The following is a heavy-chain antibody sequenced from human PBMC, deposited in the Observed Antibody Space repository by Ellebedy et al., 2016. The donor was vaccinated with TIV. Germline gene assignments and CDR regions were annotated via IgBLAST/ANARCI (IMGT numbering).Heavy chain of an antibody. Sequence: ASVKVSXKASGYTFTGYYMHWVRQAPGQGLEWMGWINPNSGGTNYAQKFQGRVTMTRDTSISTAYMELSRLRSDDTAVYYCATHQEGSGSYPIYYYYYGMDVWGQGTTVTVSS. D-gene: IGHD3-10*01. CDR3: ATHQEGSGSYPIYYYYYGMDV. CDR2: INPNSGGT. CDR1: GYTFTGYY. J-gene: IGHJ6*02. V-gene: IGHV1-2*02.